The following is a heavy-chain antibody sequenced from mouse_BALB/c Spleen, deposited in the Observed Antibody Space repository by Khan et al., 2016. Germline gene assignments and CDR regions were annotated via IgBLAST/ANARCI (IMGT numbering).Heavy chain of an antibody. D-gene: IGHD1-1*01. J-gene: IGHJ2*02. CDR2: INSGSGTI. Sequence: EVELVESGGDLVQPGGSRKLSCAASGFTFSSFGMHWVRQAPEKGLEWVAYINSGSGTIYYADTVKGRFTISRDNPKNTLFLQMTSLRSEDTAIYYCARSRSTVDFWGQGTFLTVSS. V-gene: IGHV5-17*02. CDR1: GFTFSSFG. CDR3: ARSRSTVDF.